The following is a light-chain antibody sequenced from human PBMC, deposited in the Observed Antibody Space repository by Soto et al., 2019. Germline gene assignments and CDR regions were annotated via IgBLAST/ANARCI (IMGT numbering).Light chain of an antibody. CDR2: GAS. J-gene: IGKJ1*01. CDR3: QQYTNRPPWT. Sequence: EIVMTQSPATLSVSPGERATLSCRASQSVSSNLAWYQQKPGQAPRLLIYGASTRATGIPARFSGSGSGTEFTLTISSLQSEDFAVYYCQQYTNRPPWTFGQGTKVEIK. CDR1: QSVSSN. V-gene: IGKV3-15*01.